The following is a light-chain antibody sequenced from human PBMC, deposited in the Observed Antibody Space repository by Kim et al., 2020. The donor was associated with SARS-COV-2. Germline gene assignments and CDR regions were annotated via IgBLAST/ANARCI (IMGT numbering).Light chain of an antibody. J-gene: IGLJ3*02. Sequence: SPGQSVPISCTGTSSDVGGYNSVSWYQQHPDKAPKLMIYDVSKRPSGVPDRFSGSKSGITASLTISGLQADDEADYYCCSYAGTWVFGGGTQLTVL. CDR2: DVS. V-gene: IGLV2-11*03. CDR1: SSDVGGYNS. CDR3: CSYAGTWV.